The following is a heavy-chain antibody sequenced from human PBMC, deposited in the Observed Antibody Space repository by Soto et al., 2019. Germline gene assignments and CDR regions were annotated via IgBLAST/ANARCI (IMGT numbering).Heavy chain of an antibody. V-gene: IGHV1-2*04. D-gene: IGHD3-22*01. CDR1: GYTITGSY. CDR3: ARTYYYDSSGYSHHNAFDI. CDR2: INPNSGGT. Sequence: ASVQGSCNASGYTITGSYRHWVRQTPGQGLEWMGWINPNSGGTNYAQKFQGWVTMTRDTPISTAYMELSRLRSDDTAVYYCARTYYYDSSGYSHHNAFDIWGQGTMVTVSS. J-gene: IGHJ3*02.